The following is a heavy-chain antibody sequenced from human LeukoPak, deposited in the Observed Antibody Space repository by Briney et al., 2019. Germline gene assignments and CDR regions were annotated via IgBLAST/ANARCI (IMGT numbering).Heavy chain of an antibody. D-gene: IGHD3-9*01. CDR1: GYTFSGYY. V-gene: IGHV1-2*02. J-gene: IGHJ4*02. Sequence: ASVKVSCKASGYTFSGYYVEWARQAPGQGLEWMGWINPNTGGTKYAQRFQGRVTMTRDTSISTAYMELSRLRSDDTAVYCCARVRIRDWLGGFDYWGQGTLVTVSS. CDR3: ARVRIRDWLGGFDY. CDR2: INPNTGGT.